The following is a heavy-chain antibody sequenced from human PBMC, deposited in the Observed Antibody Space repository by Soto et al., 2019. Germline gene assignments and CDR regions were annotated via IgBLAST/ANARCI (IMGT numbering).Heavy chain of an antibody. CDR1: GFTVSSYY. Sequence: QLVESGGGLIQPGGSLRLSCAASGFTVSSYYMSWVRQAPGKGLEWVSVVYSTGSTYYADSVKGRFTISRDISKNMIYLQMDSLRAEDTAVYYCAREGMGFCYWGQGTLVTVSS. V-gene: IGHV3-53*01. J-gene: IGHJ4*02. CDR3: AREGMGFCY. D-gene: IGHD3-3*01. CDR2: VYSTGST.